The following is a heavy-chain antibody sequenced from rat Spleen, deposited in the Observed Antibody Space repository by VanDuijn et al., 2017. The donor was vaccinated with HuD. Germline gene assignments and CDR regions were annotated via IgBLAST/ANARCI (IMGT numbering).Heavy chain of an antibody. Sequence: EVQLVESGGGLVQPGRSLKLSCAASGFTFSDYAMNWIRQAPKKGLEWVATITSGGSNTYYPDSVKGRFTISRDNAKSTLYLQMNSLRSEDTANYYCTRAPPYVYYGYYFDYWGQGVMVTVSS. CDR3: TRAPPYVYYGYYFDY. CDR2: ITSGGSNT. V-gene: IGHV5-19*01. D-gene: IGHD1-6*01. J-gene: IGHJ2*01. CDR1: GFTFSDYA.